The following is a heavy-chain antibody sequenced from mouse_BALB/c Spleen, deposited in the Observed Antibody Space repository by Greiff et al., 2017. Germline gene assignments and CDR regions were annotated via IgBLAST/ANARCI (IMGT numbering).Heavy chain of an antibody. J-gene: IGHJ3*01. V-gene: IGHV5-4*02. Sequence: EVQVVESGGGLVKPGGSLKLSCAASGFTFSDYYMYWVRQTPEKRLEWVATISDGGSYTYYPDSVKGRFTISRDNAKNNLYLQMSSLKSEDTAMYYCARGGFGFAYWGQGTLVTVSA. CDR1: GFTFSDYY. CDR2: ISDGGSYT. CDR3: ARGGFGFAY.